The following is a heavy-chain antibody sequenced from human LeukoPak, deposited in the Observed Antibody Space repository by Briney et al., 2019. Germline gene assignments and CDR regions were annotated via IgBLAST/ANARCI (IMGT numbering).Heavy chain of an antibody. V-gene: IGHV3-21*01. CDR1: GFTFSSYS. Sequence: GGSLRLSCAASGFTFSSYSMNWVRQAPGKGLEWVSSISSSSSYIYYADSVKGRFTISRDNAKNSLYLQMNSLRAEDTAVYYCARDVLHTPFDCWGQGTLVTVSS. CDR3: ARDVLHTPFDC. J-gene: IGHJ4*01. CDR2: ISSSSSYI. D-gene: IGHD2/OR15-2a*01.